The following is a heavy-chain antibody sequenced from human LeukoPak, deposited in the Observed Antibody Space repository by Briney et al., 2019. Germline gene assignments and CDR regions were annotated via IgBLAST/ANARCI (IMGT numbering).Heavy chain of an antibody. CDR3: SRDLGYYASSAN. CDR2: IYSSGST. J-gene: IGHJ4*02. Sequence: GGSLRLSCAASGFTVNNNYMSWVRQAPGKGLEWVSVIYSSGSTYYADSVKGRFTISRDISKNSLYLQMTSLRAEDTAVYYCSRDLGYYASSANWGQGTLVTVSS. CDR1: GFTVNNNY. D-gene: IGHD3-22*01. V-gene: IGHV3-53*01.